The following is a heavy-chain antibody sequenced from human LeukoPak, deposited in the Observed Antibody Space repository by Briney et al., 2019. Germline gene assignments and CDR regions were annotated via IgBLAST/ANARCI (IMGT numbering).Heavy chain of an antibody. Sequence: PGGSLRLSCAASGFTFSSYAMHWVRQAPGKGLEWVSGISGSGGSTYYADSAKGRFTISRDNSEHTLSLQMNSLRADDTAVYYCAKATSTSDFDYWGQGTLVTVSS. J-gene: IGHJ4*02. CDR1: GFTFSSYA. CDR2: ISGSGGST. CDR3: AKATSTSDFDY. V-gene: IGHV3-23*01. D-gene: IGHD2-2*01.